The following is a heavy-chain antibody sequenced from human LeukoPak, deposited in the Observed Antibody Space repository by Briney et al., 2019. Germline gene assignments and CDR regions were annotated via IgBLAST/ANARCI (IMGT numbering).Heavy chain of an antibody. Sequence: SQTLSLTCAISGDRVSSNSAAWNWIRQSPSRGLECLGRTYYRSKWYYDYALSVKRRIVINPDTSKNQFSLQLNSVTPEDTAVYYCARQSSTDYYYYGLDVWGQGTTVAVSS. CDR2: TYYRSKWYY. CDR1: GDRVSSNSAA. CDR3: ARQSSTDYYYYGLDV. J-gene: IGHJ6*02. D-gene: IGHD1-1*01. V-gene: IGHV6-1*01.